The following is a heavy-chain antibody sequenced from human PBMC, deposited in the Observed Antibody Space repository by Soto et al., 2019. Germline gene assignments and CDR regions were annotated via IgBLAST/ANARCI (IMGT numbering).Heavy chain of an antibody. J-gene: IGHJ6*02. D-gene: IGHD3-10*01. CDR2: INPNSGGT. CDR1: GYTFTGYY. V-gene: IGHV1-2*04. CDR3: AREEVLLWFGETYYYYGMDV. Sequence: ASVKVSCKASGYTFTGYYMHWVRQAPGQGLEWMGWINPNSGGTNYAQKFQGWVTMTRDTSISTAYMELSRLRSDDTAVYYCAREEVLLWFGETYYYYGMDVWGQGTTVTVS.